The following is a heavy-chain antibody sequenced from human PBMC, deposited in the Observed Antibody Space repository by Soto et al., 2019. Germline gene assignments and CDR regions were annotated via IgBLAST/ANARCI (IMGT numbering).Heavy chain of an antibody. CDR3: ARGGKYCTNGGCSFYGMDV. J-gene: IGHJ6*02. CDR1: GYTFTSYG. CDR2: ISAYNGNT. V-gene: IGHV1-18*01. Sequence: QVQLVQSGAEVKKPGASVKVSCKASGYTFTSYGISWVRQAPGQGLEWMGWISAYNGNTNSAQKFQGRVTMTTDTYTSTAYMELRSLRSDDPAVYYCARGGKYCTNGGCSFYGMDVWGQGTTVTVSS. D-gene: IGHD2-8*01.